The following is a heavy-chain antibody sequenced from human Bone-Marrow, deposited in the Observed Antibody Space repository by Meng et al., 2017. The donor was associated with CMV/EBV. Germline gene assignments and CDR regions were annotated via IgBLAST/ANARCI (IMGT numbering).Heavy chain of an antibody. V-gene: IGHV4-34*01. Sequence: SETLSLTCTVYGGSFSGQYCSWIRQPPGKGLEWIGEISHSRSTNHNPSLKSRVTISVETSKNQLSLRLSSVTASDTAVYYCARRRAGRGDYESPGDHVDKWSQGTLVTVSS. CDR1: GGSFSGQY. CDR3: ARRRAGRGDYESPGDHVDK. D-gene: IGHD3-10*01. J-gene: IGHJ4*02. CDR2: ISHSRST.